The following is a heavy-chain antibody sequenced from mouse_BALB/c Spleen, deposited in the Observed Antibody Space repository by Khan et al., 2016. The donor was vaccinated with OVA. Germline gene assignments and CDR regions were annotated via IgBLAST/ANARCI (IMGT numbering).Heavy chain of an antibody. J-gene: IGHJ3*01. V-gene: IGHV1-9*01. D-gene: IGHD1-1*01. CDR3: ARGNYYGSSSWFGY. Sequence: QMQLEESGAELMKPGASVKISCKATGYTFSSYWIEWVKQRPGHGLEWIGEILPGSGSNNYNEKFKGKATFTADTSSNTAYMQFSSLTSEDSAVYYCARGNYYGSSSWFGYWGQGTLVTVS. CDR2: ILPGSGSN. CDR1: GYTFSSYW.